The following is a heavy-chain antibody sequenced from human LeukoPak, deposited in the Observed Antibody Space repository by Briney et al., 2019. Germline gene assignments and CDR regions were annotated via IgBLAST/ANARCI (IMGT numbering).Heavy chain of an antibody. CDR2: ISYDGSNK. CDR1: GFTFSSYA. CDR3: ARGLRAYYYYDSSGYFDY. J-gene: IGHJ4*02. D-gene: IGHD3-22*01. Sequence: GGSLRLSCAAPGFTFSSYAMHWVRQAPGKGLEWVAVISYDGSNKYYADSVKGRFTISRDNSKNTLYLQMNSLRAEDTAVYYCARGLRAYYYYDSSGYFDYWGQGTLVTVSS. V-gene: IGHV3-30*04.